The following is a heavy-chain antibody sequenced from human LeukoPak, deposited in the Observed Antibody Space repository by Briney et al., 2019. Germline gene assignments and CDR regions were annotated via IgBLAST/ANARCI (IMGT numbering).Heavy chain of an antibody. D-gene: IGHD3-16*01. J-gene: IGHJ4*02. CDR3: ARRWGNIVGVTYGY. CDR1: GSPITSVSHY. V-gene: IGHV4-39*01. Sequence: PSETLSLTCTISGSPITSVSHYWGWIRQPPGKGLEWIGDIYYTGSTYYSPSLRSRVTMSVHTSENQFSLRLNSVTAVDTAVYYCARRWGNIVGVTYGYWGQGTLVTVSS. CDR2: IYYTGST.